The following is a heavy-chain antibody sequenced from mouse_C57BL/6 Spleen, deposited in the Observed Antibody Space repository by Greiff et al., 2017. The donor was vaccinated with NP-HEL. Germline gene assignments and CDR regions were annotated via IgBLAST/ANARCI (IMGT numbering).Heavy chain of an antibody. CDR1: GYSITSGYY. Sequence: EVQLQESGPGLVKPSQSLSLTCSVTGYSITSGYYWNWIRQFPGNKLEWMGYISYDGSNNYNPSLKNRISITRDTSKNQFFLKLNSVTTEDTATYYCARVDTTVVDYWGQGTTLTVSS. V-gene: IGHV3-6*01. CDR2: ISYDGSN. D-gene: IGHD1-1*01. CDR3: ARVDTTVVDY. J-gene: IGHJ2*01.